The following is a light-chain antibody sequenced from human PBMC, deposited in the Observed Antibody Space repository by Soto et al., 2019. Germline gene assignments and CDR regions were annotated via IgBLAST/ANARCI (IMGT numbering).Light chain of an antibody. V-gene: IGKV3-11*01. J-gene: IGKJ2*01. CDR3: QQRINWPPA. Sequence: EIVLTQSPATLSLSPGERATLSCRASQSVSSYLAWYQQKPGQAPRLLIYDASNRATGIPARFSGSGSGTDFTLTISSREPEDFAVYYCQQRINWPPAFGQGTKLEIK. CDR1: QSVSSY. CDR2: DAS.